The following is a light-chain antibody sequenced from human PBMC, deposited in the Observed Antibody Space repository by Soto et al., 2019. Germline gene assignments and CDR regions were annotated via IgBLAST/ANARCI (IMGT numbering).Light chain of an antibody. Sequence: SYELTQPPSVSVSPGQTATITCSGDALGKKYTSWYQQRPGQSPLLVIYQDDKRPSGIPERFSGSSSGNSATLTIGGTQALDEADYYCQAWDSGTATVIFGGGTKLTVL. V-gene: IGLV3-1*01. J-gene: IGLJ2*01. CDR2: QDD. CDR1: ALGKKY. CDR3: QAWDSGTATVI.